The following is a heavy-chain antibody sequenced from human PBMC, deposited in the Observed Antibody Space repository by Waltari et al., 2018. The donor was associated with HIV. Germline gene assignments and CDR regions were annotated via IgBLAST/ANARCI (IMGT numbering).Heavy chain of an antibody. J-gene: IGHJ6*02. CDR2: IYSGGGR. Sequence: EVQLVESGGGLIEPGGSLRLSCAASGLTVSSNYMSWVRQAPGKGLEWVSVIYSGGGRYYADSVKGRFTISRDNSKNTLSLHMNSLGPEDTAVYYCARDPRSSGYYGMDVWGQGTTVTVSS. CDR1: GLTVSSNY. V-gene: IGHV3-53*01. CDR3: ARDPRSSGYYGMDV. D-gene: IGHD1-26*01.